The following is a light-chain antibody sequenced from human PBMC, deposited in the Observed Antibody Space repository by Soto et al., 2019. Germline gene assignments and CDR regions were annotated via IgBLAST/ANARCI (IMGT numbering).Light chain of an antibody. J-gene: IGKJ1*01. CDR2: GAS. V-gene: IGKV3-15*01. CDR1: QSVTTN. Sequence: EIVMTQSPATLSVSPGERATLSCRASQSVTTNLGWYQQKPGQPPRLLIYGASNRATGVPARFSGSGSATEFTLAISSLQSEDFALYYCQQYNNWPRTFGQGTKVEIK. CDR3: QQYNNWPRT.